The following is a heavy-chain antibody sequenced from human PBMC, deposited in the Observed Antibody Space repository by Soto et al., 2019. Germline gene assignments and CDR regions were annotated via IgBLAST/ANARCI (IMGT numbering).Heavy chain of an antibody. J-gene: IGHJ4*02. V-gene: IGHV4-59*01. CDR2: IYYSGST. Sequence: PSETLSLTCTVSGGSISSYYWSWIRQPPGKGLEWIGYIYYSGSTNYNPSLKSRVTISVDTPKNQFSLKLSSVTAADTAVYYCARVAPHYDILTGYLGLRYYFDYWGQGTLVTVSS. CDR1: GGSISSYY. D-gene: IGHD3-9*01. CDR3: ARVAPHYDILTGYLGLRYYFDY.